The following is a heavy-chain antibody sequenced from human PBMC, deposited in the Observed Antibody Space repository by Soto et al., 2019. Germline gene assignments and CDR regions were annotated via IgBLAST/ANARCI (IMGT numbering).Heavy chain of an antibody. CDR2: IGGKANSYAT. J-gene: IGHJ2*01. CDR1: GFTFSAFN. V-gene: IGHV3-73*02. Sequence: EMQLVESGGGLVRPGGSLKLSCAASGFTFSAFNVHWVRQASGKGLEWIGHIGGKANSYATTFAASVKGRFTISRDDSKNTAYLQMNSLKIEDTAVYYCSRQAPVFGPVTDFLRYFEVWGRGTPVTVSS. D-gene: IGHD3-3*01. CDR3: SRQAPVFGPVTDFLRYFEV.